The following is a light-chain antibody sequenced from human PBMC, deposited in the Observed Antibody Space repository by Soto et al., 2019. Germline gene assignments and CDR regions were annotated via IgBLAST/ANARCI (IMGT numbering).Light chain of an antibody. CDR2: GAS. Sequence: VMTQSAAALSVSPGERVTLSCRSSQGVADNLAWFQQKPGQGPRLLIYGASTRATGIPARFSGSGSETDFTLTVSSLRSEDSAVYYCQQYNYWPITFGQGTRLENK. CDR3: QQYNYWPIT. V-gene: IGKV3-15*01. CDR1: QGVADN. J-gene: IGKJ5*01.